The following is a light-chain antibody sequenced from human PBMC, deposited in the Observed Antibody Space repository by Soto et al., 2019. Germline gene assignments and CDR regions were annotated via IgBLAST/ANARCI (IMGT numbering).Light chain of an antibody. J-gene: IGLJ1*01. CDR2: DVS. CDR1: SSDVGGYNY. Sequence: QSALTQPASLSGSPGQSITISCTGTSSDVGGYNYVSWYQQHPGKAPKLMIYDVSNRPSGVSNRFSGSKSGNTASLTISGLQAEDEADYYCSLDRASSATHYVFGTGTKLTVL. CDR3: SLDRASSATHYV. V-gene: IGLV2-14*03.